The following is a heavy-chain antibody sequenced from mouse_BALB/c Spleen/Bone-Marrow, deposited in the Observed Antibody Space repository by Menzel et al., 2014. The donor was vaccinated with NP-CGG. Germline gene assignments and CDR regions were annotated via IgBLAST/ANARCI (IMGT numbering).Heavy chain of an antibody. D-gene: IGHD2-3*01. CDR3: AREGSYDGCSGHFDF. J-gene: IGHJ2*01. CDR1: GYSFTSFT. V-gene: IGHV1-4*01. Sequence: LEESGAELASPGASVRLSGKASGYSFTSFTMHWLKKRPGQGLEWIASIVPSSAYSNYNQKFKDKATLTADRSSSTAYMQLSSLTSEDSAVYYCAREGSYDGCSGHFDFWGPGTTLTVSS. CDR2: IVPSSAYS.